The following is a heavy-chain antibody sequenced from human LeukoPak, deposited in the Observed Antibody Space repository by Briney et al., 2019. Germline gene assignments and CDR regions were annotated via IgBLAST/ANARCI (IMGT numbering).Heavy chain of an antibody. V-gene: IGHV1-46*01. Sequence: ASVKVSCKASGYTFTSYYMHWVRQAPGQGLEWMGIINPSGGNTNYAQKLQGRVTMTTDTSTSTAYMELRSLRSDDTAVYYCARDKGFLELRDYYYYGMDVWGQGTTVTVSS. J-gene: IGHJ6*02. CDR3: ARDKGFLELRDYYYYGMDV. CDR1: GYTFTSYY. D-gene: IGHD3-3*01. CDR2: INPSGGNT.